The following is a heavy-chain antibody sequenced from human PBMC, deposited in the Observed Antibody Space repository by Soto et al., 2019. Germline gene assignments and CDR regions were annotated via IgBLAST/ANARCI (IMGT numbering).Heavy chain of an antibody. D-gene: IGHD3-16*01. CDR2: IRNKANDYAT. V-gene: IGHV3-73*01. CDR1: GFTFSGSA. J-gene: IGHJ4*02. CDR3: TASVDDTFLDQ. Sequence: XGSLSLAFSSSGFTFSGSAMHWVGQASGKGLEWVGRIRNKANDYATAYAASVKGRFSISRDDSKNTAYLQVNSLKTEDTAVYYCTASVDDTFLDQWDQGSLVTVSS.